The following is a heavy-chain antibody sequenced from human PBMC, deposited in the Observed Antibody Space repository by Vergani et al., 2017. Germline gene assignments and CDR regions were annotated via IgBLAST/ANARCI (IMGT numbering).Heavy chain of an antibody. CDR3: AAMVRGVPDFDY. J-gene: IGHJ4*02. D-gene: IGHD3-10*01. CDR1: GFTFSSYA. CDR2: ISGRGDST. V-gene: IGHV3-23*04. Sequence: EVQLVESGGGLVQPGGSLRLSCAASGFTFSSYAMSWVRQAPGKGLEWVSAISGRGDSTYYADSVKGRFTISRDNSKNTLYLQMNSLRAEDTAVYYCAAMVRGVPDFDYWGQGTLVTVSS.